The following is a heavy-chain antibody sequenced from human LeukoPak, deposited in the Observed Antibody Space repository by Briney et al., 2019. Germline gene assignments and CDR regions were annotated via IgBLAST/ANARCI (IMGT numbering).Heavy chain of an antibody. CDR1: GFTFSSYG. J-gene: IGHJ4*02. CDR2: IWYDGSNK. V-gene: IGHV3-33*01. Sequence: GGSLRLSCAASGFTFSSYGMHWVRQAPRKGLERVAVIWYDGSNKYYADSVKGRFTISRDNSKNTLYLQMNSLRAEDTAVYYCAREGGTSITGTSPYFDYWGQGTLVTVSS. D-gene: IGHD1-7*01. CDR3: AREGGTSITGTSPYFDY.